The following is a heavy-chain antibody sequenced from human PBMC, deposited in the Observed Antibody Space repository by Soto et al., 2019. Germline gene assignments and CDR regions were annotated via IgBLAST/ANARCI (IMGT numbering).Heavy chain of an antibody. J-gene: IGHJ4*02. V-gene: IGHV3-11*06. D-gene: IGHD6-19*01. CDR3: VPAGGIAVAGSD. CDR1: GFTFSDYY. CDR2: ISSSSSYT. Sequence: GGSLRLSCAASGFTFSDYYMSWIRQAPGKGLEWVSYISSSSSYTNYADSVKGRFTISRDNAKNSLYLQMNSLRAEDTAVYYCVPAGGIAVAGSDWGQGTLVTVSS.